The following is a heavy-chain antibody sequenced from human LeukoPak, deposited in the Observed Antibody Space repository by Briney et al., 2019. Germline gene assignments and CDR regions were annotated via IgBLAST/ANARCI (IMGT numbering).Heavy chain of an antibody. J-gene: IGHJ4*02. Sequence: GGSLRLSCAASGFTFSSYWMSWVRQAPGKGLEWVANIKQDGSEKYYVDSVKGRFTISRDNAKNSLYLHMNSLRAEDTAVYYCARDLGGYSYGSHFDYWGQGTLVTVSS. CDR2: IKQDGSEK. CDR1: GFTFSSYW. V-gene: IGHV3-7*01. D-gene: IGHD5-18*01. CDR3: ARDLGGYSYGSHFDY.